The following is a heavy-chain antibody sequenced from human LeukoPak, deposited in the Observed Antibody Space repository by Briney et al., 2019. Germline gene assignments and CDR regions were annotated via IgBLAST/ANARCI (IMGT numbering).Heavy chain of an antibody. CDR3: VRDGEGVAISVNYWFDP. J-gene: IGHJ5*02. V-gene: IGHV1-8*01. CDR1: GYTFTSYD. Sequence: ASVKVSCKASGYTFTSYDINWVRQATGQGLEWMGWMNPNSGNTGYAQKFQGRVTMTRDISISTAYMELRGLRSEDTAIYYCVRDGEGVAISVNYWFDPWGQGTLVTVSS. D-gene: IGHD3-10*01. CDR2: MNPNSGNT.